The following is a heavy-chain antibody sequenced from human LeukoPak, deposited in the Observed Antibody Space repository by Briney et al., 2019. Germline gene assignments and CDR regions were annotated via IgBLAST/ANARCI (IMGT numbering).Heavy chain of an antibody. Sequence: GGSLRLSCAASGFTSSSHAMSWVRQAPGKGLEWVSAISGSGDSTYYADSVKGRFTISRDNSKNTLFLQMNSLRAEDTAVYYCARNPDRNYYYYYGMDVWGQGTTVTVSS. CDR1: GFTSSSHA. CDR2: ISGSGDST. V-gene: IGHV3-23*01. D-gene: IGHD3-22*01. CDR3: ARNPDRNYYYYYGMDV. J-gene: IGHJ6*02.